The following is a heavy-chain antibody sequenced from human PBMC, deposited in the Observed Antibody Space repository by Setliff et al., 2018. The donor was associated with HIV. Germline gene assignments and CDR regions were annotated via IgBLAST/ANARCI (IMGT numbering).Heavy chain of an antibody. CDR1: GGSISSYY. D-gene: IGHD3-10*01. Sequence: KPSETLSLTCTVSGGSISSYYWSWIRQPAGKGLGWIGRIYTSGSTNYNPSLKSRVTMSVDTSKNQFSLKLSSVTAADTAVYYCARDGSGSSYYYYYMDVWGKGTTVTVSS. CDR2: IYTSGST. CDR3: ARDGSGSSYYYYYMDV. J-gene: IGHJ6*03. V-gene: IGHV4-4*07.